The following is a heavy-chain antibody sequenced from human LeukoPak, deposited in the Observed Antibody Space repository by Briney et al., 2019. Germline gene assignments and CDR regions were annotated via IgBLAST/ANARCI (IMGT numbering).Heavy chain of an antibody. Sequence: GASVKVSCKASGGTFSSDAISWVRQAPRQGLEWVGVFIPIFRAANYAQELQGRVTITANESASAVYMELSSLRSDDTAVYYFATVYIGSYYFYYWGQGTLVTVSS. CDR2: FIPIFRAA. D-gene: IGHD2-15*01. J-gene: IGHJ4*02. CDR1: GGTFSSDA. CDR3: ATVYIGSYYFYY. V-gene: IGHV1-69*13.